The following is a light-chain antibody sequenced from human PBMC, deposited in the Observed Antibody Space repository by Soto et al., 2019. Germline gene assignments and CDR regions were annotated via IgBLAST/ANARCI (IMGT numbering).Light chain of an antibody. J-gene: IGKJ1*01. Sequence: EVVLTQSPGTLSLSPGERATLSXRASQSVSSSYLAWYQQKPGQAPRLLIYGASSSATGIPDRFSGSGSGTDFTLTISRLEPEDFAVYYCQQYGSSPRTFGQGTKVDIK. CDR2: GAS. CDR3: QQYGSSPRT. V-gene: IGKV3-20*01. CDR1: QSVSSSY.